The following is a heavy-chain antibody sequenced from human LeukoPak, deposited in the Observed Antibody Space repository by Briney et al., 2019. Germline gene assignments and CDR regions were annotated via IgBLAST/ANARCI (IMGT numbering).Heavy chain of an antibody. V-gene: IGHV4-30-2*01. CDR1: GGSISSGGYS. D-gene: IGHD2-8*02. J-gene: IGHJ4*02. CDR2: IYHSGST. CDR3: ASEDTGSFDY. Sequence: SQTLSLTCAVSGGSISSGGYSWSWIRQPPGKGLEWIGYIYHSGSTYYNPSLKSRVTISVDRSKNQFSLKLSSVTAADTAVYYCASEDTGSFDYWGRGTLVTVSS.